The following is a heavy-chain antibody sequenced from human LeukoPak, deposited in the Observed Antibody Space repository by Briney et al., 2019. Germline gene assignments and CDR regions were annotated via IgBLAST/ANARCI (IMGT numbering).Heavy chain of an antibody. D-gene: IGHD4-17*01. CDR2: ISYDGNNK. CDR3: ATLPT. Sequence: GGSLRLSCAASGFSFSSYAMHWVRQAPGKGLEWVAVISYDGNNKYYADSVKGRFTISRDNSKNALYLQMNSLRAEDTALYYCATLPTWGQGTLVTVSS. CDR1: GFSFSSYA. J-gene: IGHJ4*02. V-gene: IGHV3-30-3*01.